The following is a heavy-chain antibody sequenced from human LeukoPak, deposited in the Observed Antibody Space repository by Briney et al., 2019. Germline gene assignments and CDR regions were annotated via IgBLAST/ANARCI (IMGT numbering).Heavy chain of an antibody. J-gene: IGHJ4*02. D-gene: IGHD6-6*01. V-gene: IGHV3-30*18. CDR2: ISYDGSNK. Sequence: PGGSLRLSCAASGFPFIHTWMNWVRQAPGKGLEWVAVISYDGSNKYYADSVKGRFTISRDNSKNTLYLQMNSLRAEDTAVYYCAKSSEGSSWSHDYWGQGTLVTVSS. CDR3: AKSSEGSSWSHDY. CDR1: GFPFIHTW.